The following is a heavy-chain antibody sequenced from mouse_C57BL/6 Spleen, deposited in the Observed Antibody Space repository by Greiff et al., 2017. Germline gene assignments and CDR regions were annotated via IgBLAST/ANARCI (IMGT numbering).Heavy chain of an antibody. CDR1: GYTFTDYE. D-gene: IGHD1-1*02. V-gene: IGHV1-15*01. CDR2: IDPETGGT. Sequence: VQLQQSGAELVRPGASVTLSCKASGYTFTDYEMHWVKQTPVHGLEWIGAIDPETGGTAYNQKFKGKAILTADKSSSTAYMELRSLTSEDSAVXYCTICGSYVYCFDYWGQGTTLTVSS. J-gene: IGHJ2*01. CDR3: TICGSYVYCFDY.